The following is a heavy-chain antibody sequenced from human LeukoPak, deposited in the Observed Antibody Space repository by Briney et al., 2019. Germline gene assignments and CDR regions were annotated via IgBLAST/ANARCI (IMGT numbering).Heavy chain of an antibody. CDR3: ARGLRFLEWTPDAFDI. D-gene: IGHD3-3*01. Sequence: ASVKVSCKASGYTFTSYDINWVRQATGQGLEWMGWMNPNSGNTDYAQKFQGRVTMTRNTSISTAYMELSSLRSEDTAVYYCARGLRFLEWTPDAFDIWGQGTMVTVSS. CDR1: GYTFTSYD. J-gene: IGHJ3*02. CDR2: MNPNSGNT. V-gene: IGHV1-8*01.